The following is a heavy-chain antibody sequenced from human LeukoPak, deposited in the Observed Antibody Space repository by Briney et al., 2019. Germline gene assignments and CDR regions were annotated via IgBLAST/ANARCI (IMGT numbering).Heavy chain of an antibody. CDR1: GYTFTTYT. CDR3: ARRVVNAAPDY. CDR2: MNTNTGNP. J-gene: IGHJ4*02. Sequence: ASVKVSCKASGYTFTTYTMNWVRQAPGQGLEWMGWMNTNTGNPTYAQGFTGRFVFSLDTSVSTAYLQISSLKPEDTAVYYCARRVVNAAPDYWGQGTLVTVSS. D-gene: IGHD4-23*01. V-gene: IGHV7-4-1*02.